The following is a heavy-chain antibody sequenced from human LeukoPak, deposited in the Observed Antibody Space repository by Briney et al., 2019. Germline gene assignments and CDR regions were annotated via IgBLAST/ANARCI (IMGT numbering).Heavy chain of an antibody. D-gene: IGHD3-9*01. V-gene: IGHV3-23*01. CDR2: ISGRSDNT. Sequence: GGSLRLSCAASGFIFSNYAMYWVRQAPGKGLEWVSAISGRSDNTYYADSVKGRFTLSRDSSKNTLYLQMNSLRADDTAVYYCAKWGDYDVLTGYYVSDFWGQGTLVAVSS. J-gene: IGHJ4*02. CDR1: GFIFSNYA. CDR3: AKWGDYDVLTGYYVSDF.